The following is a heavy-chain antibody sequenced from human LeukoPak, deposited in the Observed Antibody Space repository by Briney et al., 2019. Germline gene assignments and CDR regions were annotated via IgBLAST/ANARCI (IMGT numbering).Heavy chain of an antibody. D-gene: IGHD1-1*01. CDR2: MNPNSGNT. Sequence: GDSVKVSCKASGYTFTSYAINWVRQATGQGLEWMGWMNPNSGNTGSAQKFQGRVTMTRNTSISTAYMQLNSLRSEDTAVYYCAKGSPRNWNDRTYYYYYMDVWGKGTTVTVSS. V-gene: IGHV1-8*01. J-gene: IGHJ6*03. CDR3: AKGSPRNWNDRTYYYYYMDV. CDR1: GYTFTSYA.